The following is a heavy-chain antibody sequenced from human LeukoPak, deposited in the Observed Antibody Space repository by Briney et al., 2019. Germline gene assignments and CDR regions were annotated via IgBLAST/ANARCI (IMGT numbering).Heavy chain of an antibody. D-gene: IGHD3-3*01. CDR1: GGSISSSY. Sequence: SETLSLTCTVSGGSISSSYWTWIRQPPGKGLEWIGNINHSGSTRYNPSLKSRVTIFIDMSKNQISLELHSLTATDTAVYYCARATNDAWNAHYPEGLYYMDVWGKGTTVIVSS. J-gene: IGHJ6*03. CDR2: INHSGST. CDR3: ARATNDAWNAHYPEGLYYMDV. V-gene: IGHV4-59*01.